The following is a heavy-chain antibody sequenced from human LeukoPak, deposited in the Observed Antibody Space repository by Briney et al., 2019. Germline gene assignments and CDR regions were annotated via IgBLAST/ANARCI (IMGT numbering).Heavy chain of an antibody. Sequence: GGSLRLSCAASGFTFSSYAMSWVRQAPGKGLEWVSAISGSGGSTYYADSVKGRFTISRDNSKNTLYLQMNSLRAEDTAVYYCTKGVPVGIAAAVPPLDYWGQGTLVTVSS. CDR3: TKGVPVGIAAAVPPLDY. CDR1: GFTFSSYA. J-gene: IGHJ4*02. D-gene: IGHD6-13*01. CDR2: ISGSGGST. V-gene: IGHV3-23*01.